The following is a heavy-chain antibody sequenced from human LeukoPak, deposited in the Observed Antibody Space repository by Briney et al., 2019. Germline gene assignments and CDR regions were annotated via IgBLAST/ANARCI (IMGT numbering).Heavy chain of an antibody. V-gene: IGHV3-74*01. D-gene: IGHD1-26*01. J-gene: IGHJ4*02. Sequence: GSLRLSCTASGFTFSSYGMSWVRQAPGKGLVWVSRINSVGSSTNYADSVKGRFTISRDNAKNTLYLQMNSLRAEDTAVYYCARVYSGLDYWGQGTLDTVSS. CDR3: ARVYSGLDY. CDR1: GFTFSSYG. CDR2: INSVGSST.